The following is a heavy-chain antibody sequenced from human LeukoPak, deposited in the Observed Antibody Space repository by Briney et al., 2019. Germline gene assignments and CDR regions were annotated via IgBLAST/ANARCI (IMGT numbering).Heavy chain of an antibody. CDR1: GFTSSSYG. D-gene: IGHD3-22*01. V-gene: IGHV3-23*01. Sequence: GGSLRLSCAASGFTSSSYGMHWVRQAPGKGLEWVSGISGSGGSTYYADSVKGRFTISRDDSKNTLYLQMNSLRAEDTAVYYCAKDHAVGSYYDSSGYFVGGNWGQGTLVTVSS. J-gene: IGHJ4*02. CDR2: ISGSGGST. CDR3: AKDHAVGSYYDSSGYFVGGN.